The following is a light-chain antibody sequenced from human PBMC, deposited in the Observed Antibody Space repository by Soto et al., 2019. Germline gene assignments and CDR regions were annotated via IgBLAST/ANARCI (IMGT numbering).Light chain of an antibody. CDR1: QGMSSY. J-gene: IGKJ1*01. Sequence: VIWMTQSPSLLSASAGDRVTISCRMSQGMSSYLAWCQQKPGKAPELLIYAASTLQSGVPSRFSGSGSETAFTLTISSMQTEDFAVYYCQQRSNWPGAFGQGTKVDIK. V-gene: IGKV1D-8*03. CDR2: AAS. CDR3: QQRSNWPGA.